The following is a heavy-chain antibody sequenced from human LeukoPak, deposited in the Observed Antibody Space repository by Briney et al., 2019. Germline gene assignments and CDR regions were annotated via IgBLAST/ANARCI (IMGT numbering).Heavy chain of an antibody. Sequence: GGSLRLSCAASGFTFDDYAMHWVRQAPGKGLEWVSGISWNSGSIGYADSMKGRFTISRDNAKNFLYLQMNSLRAEDTALYYCAKDKFYDSSGYHIFDYWGQGTLVTVSS. CDR2: ISWNSGSI. CDR1: GFTFDDYA. J-gene: IGHJ4*02. D-gene: IGHD3-22*01. V-gene: IGHV3-9*01. CDR3: AKDKFYDSSGYHIFDY.